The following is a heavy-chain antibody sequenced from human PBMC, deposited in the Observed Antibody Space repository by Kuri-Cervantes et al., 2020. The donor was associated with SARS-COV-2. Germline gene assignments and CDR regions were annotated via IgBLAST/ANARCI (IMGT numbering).Heavy chain of an antibody. J-gene: IGHJ4*02. V-gene: IGHV3-15*01. D-gene: IGHD2-2*01. CDR2: IKSKTDGGTT. Sequence: GGSLRLSCTASGFTFSSHCMSWVRQAPGKGLEWVGRIKSKTDGGTTDYAAPVKGRFTISRDDSKNTLYLQMNSLKTEDTAVYYCTTDQVAGSYCSSTSCYEDYWGQGTLVTVSS. CDR1: GFTFSSHC. CDR3: TTDQVAGSYCSSTSCYEDY.